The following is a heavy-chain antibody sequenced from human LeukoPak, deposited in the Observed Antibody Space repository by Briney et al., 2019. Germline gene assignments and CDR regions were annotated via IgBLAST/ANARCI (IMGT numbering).Heavy chain of an antibody. CDR2: VASSGST. D-gene: IGHD3-16*01. V-gene: IGHV4-4*07. CDR3: ARLTWDGGYFDY. Sequence: PSETLSLTCSVSGGSLNSYYWSWIRQPAGKGLEWIGRVASSGSTNFNPSLRSRAAMSVDKTKNQFSLKLSSVTAADTAVYYCARLTWDGGYFDYWGQGTLVTVSS. J-gene: IGHJ4*02. CDR1: GGSLNSYY.